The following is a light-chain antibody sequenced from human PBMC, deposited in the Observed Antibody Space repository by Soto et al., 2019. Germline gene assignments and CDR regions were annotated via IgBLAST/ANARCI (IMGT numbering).Light chain of an antibody. V-gene: IGKV1-5*03. Sequence: IHMTQSPCTLSGSVLDIVTVAFRASQNVSSWLAWYQQKPGKDPKRLIYNASTLKSGVTSRFSGSGSGTEFTLTISSRQAHEDATYYCQQYNSYSRTFGQGTKVDIK. CDR3: QQYNSYSRT. J-gene: IGKJ1*01. CDR1: QNVSSW. CDR2: NAS.